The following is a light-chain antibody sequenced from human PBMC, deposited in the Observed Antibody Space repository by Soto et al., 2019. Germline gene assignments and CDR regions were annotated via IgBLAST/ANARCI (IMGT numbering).Light chain of an antibody. Sequence: QSVLTQPPSASGTPGQRVTISCSGSSSNIGSNTVNWYQQLPGTAPKLLIYSNDQRPSGVPDRFSGSKSGTSASLAISGLQSEDDADYYCAAWDDSPNGYVFGTGTKATV. V-gene: IGLV1-44*01. CDR2: SND. CDR3: AAWDDSPNGYV. CDR1: SSNIGSNT. J-gene: IGLJ1*01.